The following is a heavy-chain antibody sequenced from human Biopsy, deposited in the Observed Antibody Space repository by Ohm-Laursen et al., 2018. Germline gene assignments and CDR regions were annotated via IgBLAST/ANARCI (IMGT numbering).Heavy chain of an antibody. CDR3: ARVPSTTRSRDY. Sequence: ASVKVSCNASGYTFTSYDISWVRQATGQGLEWMGWMNPNSGNTGYAQKFQGRVTMTRNTSISTAYMELSSLRSEDTAVYYCARVPSTTRSRDYWGQGTLVAVSS. J-gene: IGHJ4*02. CDR1: GYTFTSYD. CDR2: MNPNSGNT. D-gene: IGHD2-2*01. V-gene: IGHV1-8*01.